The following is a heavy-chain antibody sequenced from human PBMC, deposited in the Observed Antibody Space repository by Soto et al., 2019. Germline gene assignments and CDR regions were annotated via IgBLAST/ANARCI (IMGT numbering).Heavy chain of an antibody. CDR2: ISWNSGSI. Sequence: EVQLVESGGGLVQPGRSLRLSCAASGFTFDDYAMHWVRQAPGKGLEWVSGISWNSGSIGYADSVKGRFTISRDNAKNSLYLQMNSLRAGDTALHYCAKDANVGALSYWGQGTLVTVSS. CDR1: GFTFDDYA. J-gene: IGHJ4*02. CDR3: AKDANVGALSY. V-gene: IGHV3-9*01. D-gene: IGHD1-26*01.